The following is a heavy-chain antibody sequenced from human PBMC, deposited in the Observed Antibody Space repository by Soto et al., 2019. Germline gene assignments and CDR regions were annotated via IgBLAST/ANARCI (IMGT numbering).Heavy chain of an antibody. CDR1: GYTFTGYY. V-gene: IGHV1-2*04. Sequence: QVQLVQSGAEVKKPGASVKVSCKASGYTFTGYYMHWVRQAPGQGLEWMGWINPNSGGTNYAQKFQGWVTMTRETSISTAYMELSRLRSDDTAVYYCARGGGYCSGGSCYADAFDIWGQGTMVTVSS. CDR3: ARGGGYCSGGSCYADAFDI. J-gene: IGHJ3*02. CDR2: INPNSGGT. D-gene: IGHD2-15*01.